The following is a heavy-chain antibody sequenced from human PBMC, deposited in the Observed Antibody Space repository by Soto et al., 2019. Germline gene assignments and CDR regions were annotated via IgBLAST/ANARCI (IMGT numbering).Heavy chain of an antibody. J-gene: IGHJ4*02. V-gene: IGHV3-21*01. CDR3: AREVSKYSGYDFDY. D-gene: IGHD5-12*01. Sequence: EVQLVASGGGLVKPGGSLRLSCAASGFTFSSYSMNWVRQAPGKGLEWVSSISSSSSYIYYADSVKGRFTISRDNAKNSLYLQMNILRAEDTAVYYCAREVSKYSGYDFDYWGQGTLVTVSS. CDR2: ISSSSSYI. CDR1: GFTFSSYS.